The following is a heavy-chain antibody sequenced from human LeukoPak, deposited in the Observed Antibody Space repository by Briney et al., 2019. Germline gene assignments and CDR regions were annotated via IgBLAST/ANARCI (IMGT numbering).Heavy chain of an antibody. Sequence: GGSLRLSCAASGFTFSSYEMNWVRQAPGKGLEWISDISSSGSTINYADPVKGRFTISRDNAKNLLNLQMNSLRAEDTALYYCAKAGPGFGFDYWGQGTLVTVSS. D-gene: IGHD3-10*01. CDR2: ISSSGSTI. CDR3: AKAGPGFGFDY. J-gene: IGHJ4*02. CDR1: GFTFSSYE. V-gene: IGHV3-48*03.